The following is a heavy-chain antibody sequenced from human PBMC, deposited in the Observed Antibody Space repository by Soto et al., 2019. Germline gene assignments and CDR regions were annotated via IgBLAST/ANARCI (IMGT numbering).Heavy chain of an antibody. CDR1: GFPFSTYE. D-gene: IGHD3-3*01. J-gene: IGHJ4*02. V-gene: IGHV3-48*03. CDR2: ITTSGSDM. Sequence: PGGSLRLSCAGSGFPFSTYEMNWVRQAPGKGLEWIAHITTSGSDMNYADSVKGRFTISRDNSKSSVFLQMNSLRVEDTAIYYCVRERFFYDLPGQADCGQGTQVTVSS. CDR3: VRERFFYDLPGQAD.